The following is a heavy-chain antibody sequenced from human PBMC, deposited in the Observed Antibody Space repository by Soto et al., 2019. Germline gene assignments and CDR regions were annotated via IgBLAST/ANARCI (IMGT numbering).Heavy chain of an antibody. Sequence: PSETLSVTCTDSGDCVSTRSYYWSWIRQPPGQGLEWIGYIYYTGSTNYSPSLKSRVTISVDTSKNQFSLNLGSVTAADTAVYYCAREGYSYAYFDYWGQGIMVTVSS. V-gene: IGHV4-61*01. CDR2: IYYTGST. D-gene: IGHD3-16*01. CDR3: AREGYSYAYFDY. J-gene: IGHJ4*02. CDR1: GDCVSTRSYY.